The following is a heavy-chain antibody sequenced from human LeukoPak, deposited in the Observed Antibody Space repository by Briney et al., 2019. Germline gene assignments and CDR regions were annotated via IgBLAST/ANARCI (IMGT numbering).Heavy chain of an antibody. J-gene: IGHJ4*02. CDR1: SGTISSSSYF. D-gene: IGHD6-13*01. Sequence: SETLSLTCNVSSGTISSSSYFWGWIRQPPGNGLEWIGNIYYTGSTHYNPSLKSRLTISVDTSKNQFSLNLSSVTAADTAVYYCASGDSRWWGYYFDYCGQGTLVTVSS. CDR3: ASGDSRWWGYYFDY. CDR2: IYYTGST. V-gene: IGHV4-39*01.